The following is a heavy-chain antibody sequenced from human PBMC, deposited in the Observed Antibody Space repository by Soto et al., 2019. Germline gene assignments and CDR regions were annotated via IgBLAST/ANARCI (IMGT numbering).Heavy chain of an antibody. CDR2: IKSKTDGGTT. CDR3: TTDVEVAGDQYYYYGMDV. D-gene: IGHD6-19*01. CDR1: GFTFSNAW. J-gene: IGHJ6*02. V-gene: IGHV3-15*07. Sequence: GGSLRLSCAASGFTFSNAWMNWVRQAPGKGLEWVGRIKSKTDGGTTDYAAPVKGRFTISRDDSKNTLYLQMNSLKTEDTAVYYCTTDVEVAGDQYYYYGMDVWGQGTTVTVSS.